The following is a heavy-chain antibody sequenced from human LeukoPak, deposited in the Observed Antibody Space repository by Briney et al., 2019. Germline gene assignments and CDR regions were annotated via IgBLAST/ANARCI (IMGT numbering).Heavy chain of an antibody. J-gene: IGHJ6*03. V-gene: IGHV1-2*02. CDR2: INPNSGGT. Sequence: ASVKVSCKASGNTFTGYYMHWVRQAPGQGLEWMGWINPNSGGTNYAQKFQGRVTMTRDTSISTAYMELSRLTSDDTAVYYCARAGVVPAANWYCYYMDVWGKGTTVTISS. D-gene: IGHD2-2*01. CDR3: ARAGVVPAANWYCYYMDV. CDR1: GNTFTGYY.